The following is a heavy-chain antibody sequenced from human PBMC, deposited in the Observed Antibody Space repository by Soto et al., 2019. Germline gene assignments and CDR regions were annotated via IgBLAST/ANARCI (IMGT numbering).Heavy chain of an antibody. CDR2: MRGSGDSI. J-gene: IGHJ4*02. Sequence: DVQVLESGGDLVQPGESLRLSCAASGFTFSNYAMTWVRQAPGNGLEWVSTMRGSGDSIYYADSVKGRFTISRDNSKNTLYLQMNSLRADDWAVYYCATGRQMGYWGQGTLVIFSS. V-gene: IGHV3-23*01. D-gene: IGHD7-27*01. CDR3: ATGRQMGY. CDR1: GFTFSNYA.